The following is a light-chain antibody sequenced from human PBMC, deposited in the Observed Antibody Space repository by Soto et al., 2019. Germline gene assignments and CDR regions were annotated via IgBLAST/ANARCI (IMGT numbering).Light chain of an antibody. CDR2: VAS. V-gene: IGKV1-17*01. CDR1: QGIRND. Sequence: DIQMTQSPSSLSASVGDRVTITCRASQGIRNDLSWYQQKPGEAPKRLVYVASSLDGGVPARFSGSGSGTEFTLTISSLQPEDIATYYCQQYDNLLRTFGPGTKVDIK. J-gene: IGKJ3*01. CDR3: QQYDNLLRT.